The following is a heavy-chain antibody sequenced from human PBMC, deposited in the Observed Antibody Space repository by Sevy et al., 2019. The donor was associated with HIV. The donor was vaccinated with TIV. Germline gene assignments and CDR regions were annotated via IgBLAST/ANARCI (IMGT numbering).Heavy chain of an antibody. CDR2: ISYDGTDI. J-gene: IGHJ3*01. CDR1: RFTFSSYA. Sequence: GGSLRLSCAASRFTFSSYAIHWVRQAPGKGLEWVAFISYDGTDIYYADSVKGRFTISRDNSKNTLSLQMHSLRVEDTAVYYCAKDRAVLVGDAFDLWGQGTMVTVSS. D-gene: IGHD2-15*01. CDR3: AKDRAVLVGDAFDL. V-gene: IGHV3-30*04.